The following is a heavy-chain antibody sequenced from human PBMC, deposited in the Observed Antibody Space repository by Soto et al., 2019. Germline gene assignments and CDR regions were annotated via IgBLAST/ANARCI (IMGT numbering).Heavy chain of an antibody. CDR3: ARIVVVVAVTETWFAP. V-gene: IGHV4-39*01. Sequence: SETLSLTCPVSGGSISSSSYYWGWIRQPPGKGLEWIGSIYYSGSTYYNPSLKSRVTISVDTSKNQFSLKLSSVTAADTAVYYCARIVVVVAVTETWFAPWGQGTRVTVSS. CDR1: GGSISSSSYY. J-gene: IGHJ5*02. D-gene: IGHD2-15*01. CDR2: IYYSGST.